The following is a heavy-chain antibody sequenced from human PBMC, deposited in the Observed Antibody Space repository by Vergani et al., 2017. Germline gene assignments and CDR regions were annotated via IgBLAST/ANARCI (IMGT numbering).Heavy chain of an antibody. V-gene: IGHV3-66*04. D-gene: IGHD3-3*01. J-gene: IGHJ4*02. CDR2: IYSVGST. CDR3: ARRGDFWSGYGFDY. Sequence: EVQLVESGGGLVQPGGSLRLSCAASGFTVSSNYMSWVRQAPGKGLEWVSVIYSVGSTYYADSVKGRFTISRDNSKNTLYLPMNSLRAEETAVYYCARRGDFWSGYGFDYWGQGTLVTVSS. CDR1: GFTVSSNY.